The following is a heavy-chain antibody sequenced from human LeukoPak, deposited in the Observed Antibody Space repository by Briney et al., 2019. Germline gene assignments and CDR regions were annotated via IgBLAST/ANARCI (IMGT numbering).Heavy chain of an antibody. J-gene: IGHJ4*02. CDR3: ARDTVPPPPLSSWYYFDY. D-gene: IGHD6-13*01. Sequence: PSETLSLTCAVSGGSISSSNWWSWVRQPPGKGLEWIGEIYHSGSTNYNPSLKSRVTISVDTSKNQFSLKLSSVTAADTAVYYCARDTVPPPPLSSWYYFDYWGQGTLVTVSS. V-gene: IGHV4-4*02. CDR1: GGSISSSNW. CDR2: IYHSGST.